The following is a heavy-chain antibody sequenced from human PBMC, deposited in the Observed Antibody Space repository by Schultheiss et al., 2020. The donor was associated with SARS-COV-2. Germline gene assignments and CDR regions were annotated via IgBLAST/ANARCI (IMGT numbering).Heavy chain of an antibody. CDR1: GGSISSGDYY. CDR3: ARGIFYDYIWGSYRGFDP. CDR2: IYYSGST. J-gene: IGHJ5*02. Sequence: SETLSLTCTVSGGSISSGDYYWSWIRQPPGKGLEWIGYIYYSGSTNYNPSLKSRVTISVDTSKNQFSLKLSSVTAADTAVYYCARGIFYDYIWGSYRGFDPWGQGTLVTVSS. D-gene: IGHD3-16*02. V-gene: IGHV4-30-4*01.